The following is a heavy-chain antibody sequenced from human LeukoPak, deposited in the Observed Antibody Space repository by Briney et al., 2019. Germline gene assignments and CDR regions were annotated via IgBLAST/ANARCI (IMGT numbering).Heavy chain of an antibody. V-gene: IGHV1-18*01. J-gene: IGHJ6*02. Sequence: ASVKVSCKASGYTFTSYGISWVRQAPGQGLEWMGWISAYNGNTNYAQKLQGRVTMTTDTSTSTAYMELRSLRSDDTAVYYCARDNEREWLFPNYYYGMDVWGQGTTVTVSS. D-gene: IGHD3-3*01. CDR2: ISAYNGNT. CDR1: GYTFTSYG. CDR3: ARDNEREWLFPNYYYGMDV.